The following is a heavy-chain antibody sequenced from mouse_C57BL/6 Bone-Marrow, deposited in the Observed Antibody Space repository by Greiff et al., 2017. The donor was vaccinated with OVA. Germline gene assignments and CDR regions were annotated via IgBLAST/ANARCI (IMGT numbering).Heavy chain of an antibody. CDR1: GYTFTDYN. V-gene: IGHV1-22*01. CDR2: INPNNGGT. J-gene: IGHJ4*01. CDR3: ASGTGYAMDY. Sequence: VKLQESGPELVKPGASVKLSCKASGYTFTDYNMHWVKQSHGKSLEWIGYINPNNGGTSYNQKFKGKATLTVNKSSSTAYMELRSLTSEDSAVYYCASGTGYAMDYWGQGTSVTVSS. D-gene: IGHD4-1*01.